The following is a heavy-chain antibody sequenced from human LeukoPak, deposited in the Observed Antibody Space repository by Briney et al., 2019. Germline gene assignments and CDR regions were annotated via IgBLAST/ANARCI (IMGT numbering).Heavy chain of an antibody. J-gene: IGHJ6*02. D-gene: IGHD3-3*01. CDR1: GGYFSGYY. CDR2: INHSGST. V-gene: IGHV4-34*01. CDR3: ARSPRITIFGVVRSYYYGMDV. Sequence: SETLSLTCAVYGGYFSGYYWSWIRQPPGKGLEWIGEINHSGSTNYNPSLKSRVTISVDTSKNQFSLKLSSVTAADTAVYYCARSPRITIFGVVRSYYYGMDVWGQGTTVTVSS.